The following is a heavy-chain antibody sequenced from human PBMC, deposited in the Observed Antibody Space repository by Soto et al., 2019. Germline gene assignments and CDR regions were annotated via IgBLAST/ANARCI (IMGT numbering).Heavy chain of an antibody. J-gene: IGHJ5*02. D-gene: IGHD2-21*02. Sequence: PSETLSLTCTVSGGSISSDSYYWGWIRQSPEKGLEWIASISYSGSTYYNPTLKSRLIISVDTSTSTVSMELSSLRYEDTALYYCTRGGAIVVVTAPFDLWGQGTLVTVSS. V-gene: IGHV4-39*07. CDR1: GGSISSDSYY. CDR2: ISYSGST. CDR3: TRGGAIVVVTAPFDL.